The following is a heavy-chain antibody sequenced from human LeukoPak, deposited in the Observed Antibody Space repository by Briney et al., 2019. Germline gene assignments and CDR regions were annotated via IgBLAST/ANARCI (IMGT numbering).Heavy chain of an antibody. D-gene: IGHD2-8*02. V-gene: IGHV3-21*01. Sequence: PGGSLRLSCAASGFTFSRYSMNWVRHAPGKGLEWISSINSSSSYIYKAGSAKGRFTISIDNTMKSHYLQTNRLRDEDTAVYYCARDPRGGTVDYWGQGALVTVSS. CDR1: GFTFSRYS. CDR2: INSSSSYI. J-gene: IGHJ4*02. CDR3: ARDPRGGTVDY.